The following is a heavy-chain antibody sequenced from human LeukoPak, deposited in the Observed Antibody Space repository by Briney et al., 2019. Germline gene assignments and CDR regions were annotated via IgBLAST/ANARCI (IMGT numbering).Heavy chain of an antibody. CDR3: ARGGNYDFWSGYYHTEKYYFDY. CDR1: GGSISSYY. V-gene: IGHV4-59*01. J-gene: IGHJ4*02. CDR2: IYYSGST. D-gene: IGHD3-3*01. Sequence: SETLSLTCTVSGGSISSYYWSWIRQPPGKGLEWIGYIYYSGSTNYNPSLKSRVTISVDTSKNQFSLKLSSVTAADTAVYYCARGGNYDFWSGYYHTEKYYFDYWGQGTLVTVSS.